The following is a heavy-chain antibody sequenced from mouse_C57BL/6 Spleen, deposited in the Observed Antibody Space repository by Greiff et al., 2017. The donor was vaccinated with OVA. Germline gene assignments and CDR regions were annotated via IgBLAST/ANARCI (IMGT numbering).Heavy chain of an antibody. Sequence: EVQLQESGGGLVQPKGSLKLSCAASGFTFNTYAMHWVRQAPGQGLEWVARIRRKSSNYATYYADSVKDRFTISRDDSQSMLYLQMNNLKTEDTAMYYCAGSSYEYFDVWGTGTTVTVSS. D-gene: IGHD1-1*01. J-gene: IGHJ1*03. CDR1: GFTFNTYA. CDR2: IRRKSSNYAT. CDR3: AGSSYEYFDV. V-gene: IGHV10-3*01.